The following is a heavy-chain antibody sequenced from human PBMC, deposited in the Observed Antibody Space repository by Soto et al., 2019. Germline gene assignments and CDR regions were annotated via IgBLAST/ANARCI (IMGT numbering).Heavy chain of an antibody. CDR2: IIPIRGIA. V-gene: IGHV1-69*02. CDR1: GGTFSSYT. Sequence: QVQLVQSGAEVKKPGSSVKVSCKASGGTFSSYTISWVRQAPGQGLEWMGRIIPIRGIANYAQKFQGRVTITVVKSTGTDYMEERRLRFGATAVSYCARVPVEGIAGDAGWGSALFGPWCQGTL. J-gene: IGHJ5*02. D-gene: IGHD6-13*01. CDR3: ARVPVEGIAGDAGWGSALFGP.